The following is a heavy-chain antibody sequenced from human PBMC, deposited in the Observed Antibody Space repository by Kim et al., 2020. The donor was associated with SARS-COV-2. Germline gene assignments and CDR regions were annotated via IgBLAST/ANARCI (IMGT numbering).Heavy chain of an antibody. J-gene: IGHJ4*02. D-gene: IGHD3-16*01. CDR2: YSGST. Sequence: YSGSTYYHPALKSRVTISVGTSKNQFSLKLSSVTAADTAVYYCAREGGDYWGQGTLVTVSS. CDR3: AREGGDY. V-gene: IGHV4-39*02.